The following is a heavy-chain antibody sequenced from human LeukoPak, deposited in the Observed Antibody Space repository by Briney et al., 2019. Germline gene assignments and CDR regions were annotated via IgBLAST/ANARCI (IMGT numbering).Heavy chain of an antibody. CDR3: ARLNYDSSGYYDAPFDY. V-gene: IGHV4-59*08. D-gene: IGHD3-22*01. J-gene: IGHJ4*02. CDR2: IYYSGST. Sequence: SETLSLTCTVSGGSIRGYYWSGIRQSPGKGLEWIGYIYYSGSTNYNPSLKSRVTMSVDTSKNQFSLKLSSVTAADTAVYYCARLNYDSSGYYDAPFDYWGQGTLVTVSS. CDR1: GGSIRGYY.